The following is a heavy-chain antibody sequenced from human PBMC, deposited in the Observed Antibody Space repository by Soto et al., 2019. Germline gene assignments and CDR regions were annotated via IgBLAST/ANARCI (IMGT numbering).Heavy chain of an antibody. J-gene: IGHJ6*02. CDR3: AIDRVGGQCFCGMDV. CDR2: ISYDGSNK. CDR1: GFTFSSYG. D-gene: IGHD3-16*01. V-gene: IGHV3-30*03. Sequence: QVQLVESGGGVVQPGRSLRLSCAASGFTFSSYGMHWVRQAPGKGLEWVAVISYDGSNKDYADSVKGRFTISRDNSQNRLHQQMHSLRPEDTAVYYCAIDRVGGQCFCGMDVWGQGTTVTVSS.